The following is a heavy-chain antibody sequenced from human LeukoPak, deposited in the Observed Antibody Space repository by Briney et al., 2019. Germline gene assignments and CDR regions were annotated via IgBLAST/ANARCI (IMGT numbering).Heavy chain of an antibody. J-gene: IGHJ4*02. Sequence: GGSQRLSCAASGFTVSSNYMSWVRQAPGKGLEWVSAISGSGGSTYYADSVKGRFTIPRDNSKNTLYLQMNSLRAEDTAVYYCANDFWSGYPDDYWGQGTLVTVSS. CDR1: GFTVSSNY. D-gene: IGHD3-3*01. V-gene: IGHV3-23*01. CDR3: ANDFWSGYPDDY. CDR2: ISGSGGST.